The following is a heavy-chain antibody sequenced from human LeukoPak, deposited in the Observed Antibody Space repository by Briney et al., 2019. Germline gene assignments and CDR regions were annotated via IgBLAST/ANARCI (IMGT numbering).Heavy chain of an antibody. J-gene: IGHJ3*02. Sequence: GASVKVSCKASGYTFTSYAMNWVRQAPGQGLEWMGWISTNTGNPTYAQGFTGRFVFSLDTSVSTAYLQISSLKAEDTAVYYCARPGQGPEGGYHGAFDIWGQGTMVTVSS. CDR2: ISTNTGNP. V-gene: IGHV7-4-1*02. CDR3: ARPGQGPEGGYHGAFDI. D-gene: IGHD5-12*01. CDR1: GYTFTSYA.